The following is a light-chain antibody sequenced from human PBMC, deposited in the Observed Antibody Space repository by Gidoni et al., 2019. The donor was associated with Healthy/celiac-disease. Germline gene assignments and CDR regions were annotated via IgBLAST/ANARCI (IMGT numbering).Light chain of an antibody. J-gene: IGLJ3*02. V-gene: IGLV2-14*01. CDR3: SSYTSSSTRV. CDR1: SLDVGGYTY. Sequence: QSPLTQPASASLSPGQSITLSCTRTSLDVGGYTYVSWYQQHPGKAPKLMIYDVSNRPSGVSNRVSGSKSSNTASLTSSGLQGEDEADYYGSSYTSSSTRVFGGGTKLTVL. CDR2: DVS.